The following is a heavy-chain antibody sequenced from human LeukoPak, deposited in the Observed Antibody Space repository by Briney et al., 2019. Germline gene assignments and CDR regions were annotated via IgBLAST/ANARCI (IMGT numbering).Heavy chain of an antibody. Sequence: GGSLRLSCAPSGFTFSRHAMHWVRQAPGKGLEWVGIIAYDGSSTYYADSVKGRFTISRDNSNNTMWLQMNSLRGEDTAVYYCTRGYYYGSGSYEGFAAFDIWGQGTMVTVSS. J-gene: IGHJ3*02. D-gene: IGHD3-10*01. CDR3: TRGYYYGSGSYEGFAAFDI. CDR1: GFTFSRHA. V-gene: IGHV3-30*04. CDR2: IAYDGSST.